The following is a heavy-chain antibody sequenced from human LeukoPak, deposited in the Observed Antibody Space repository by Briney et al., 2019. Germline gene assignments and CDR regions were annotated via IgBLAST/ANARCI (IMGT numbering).Heavy chain of an antibody. J-gene: IGHJ6*03. D-gene: IGHD3-3*01. V-gene: IGHV4-59*01. CDR3: ARVSPLYYDFWSGYYTGIRGYYMDV. CDR2: IYYSGST. CDR1: GGSISSYY. Sequence: SETLSLTCTVSGGSISSYYWSWIRRPPGKGLEWIGYIYYSGSTNYNPSLKSRVTISVDTSKNQFSLKLSSVTAADTAVYYCARVSPLYYDFWSGYYTGIRGYYMDVWGKGTTVTISS.